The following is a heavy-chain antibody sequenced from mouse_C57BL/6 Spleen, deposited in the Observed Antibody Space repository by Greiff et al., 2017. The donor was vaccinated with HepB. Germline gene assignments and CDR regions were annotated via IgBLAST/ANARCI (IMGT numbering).Heavy chain of an antibody. J-gene: IGHJ3*01. V-gene: IGHV1-69*01. D-gene: IGHD2-5*01. CDR3: ARGSNPAGFAY. Sequence: VQLQQPGAELVMPGASVKLSCKASGYTFTSYWMHWVKQRPGQGLEWIGEIDPSDSYTNYNQKFKGKSTLTVDKSSSTAYMQLSSLTSEDSAVYYCARGSNPAGFAYWGQGTLVTVSA. CDR2: IDPSDSYT. CDR1: GYTFTSYW.